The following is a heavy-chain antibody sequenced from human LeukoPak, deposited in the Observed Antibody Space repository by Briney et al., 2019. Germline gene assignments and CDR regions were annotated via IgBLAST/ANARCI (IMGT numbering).Heavy chain of an antibody. CDR3: ARHRSGIASALDS. CDR1: GGSINNFY. V-gene: IGHV4-59*08. CDR2: IYHSGST. Sequence: PSETLSLTCTVSGGSINNFYWSWIRQAPGKGLEWIGFIYHSGSTNYNPSLRSRITISVDTSKNQFSLKLSSVTAADTAVYFCARHRSGIASALDSWGQGTLVSVPS. D-gene: IGHD6-13*01. J-gene: IGHJ4*02.